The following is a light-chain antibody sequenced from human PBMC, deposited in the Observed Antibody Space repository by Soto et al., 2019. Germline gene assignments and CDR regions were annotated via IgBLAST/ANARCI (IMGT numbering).Light chain of an antibody. Sequence: QSALTQPASVSASPGQSITISCTGTSSDVGDSKYVSWYQQYPGKAPKLMIYEVTNRPSGISNRFSGSKSGSTASLTISGLQAEDEADYYCSSYTTRSTLTYVFGTGTKLTVL. J-gene: IGLJ1*01. V-gene: IGLV2-14*01. CDR1: SSDVGDSKY. CDR3: SSYTTRSTLTYV. CDR2: EVT.